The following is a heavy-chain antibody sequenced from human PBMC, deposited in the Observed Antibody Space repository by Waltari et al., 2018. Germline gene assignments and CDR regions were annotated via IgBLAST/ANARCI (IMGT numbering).Heavy chain of an antibody. CDR1: GFTFSGFW. Sequence: EMQLVESGGGLVQPGGSLRLSCAASGFTFSGFWMSWVRQAPGQGLGWVGKINQDGSETDYGDSVKGRFTISRDNAKQSLYLQLNSLRVEDTAVYYCARGRGWVDPWGQGTLVTVSS. CDR3: ARGRGWVDP. V-gene: IGHV3-7*01. J-gene: IGHJ5*02. CDR2: INQDGSET.